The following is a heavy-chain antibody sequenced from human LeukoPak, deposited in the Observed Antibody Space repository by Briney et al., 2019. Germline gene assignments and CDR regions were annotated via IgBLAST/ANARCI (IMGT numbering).Heavy chain of an antibody. Sequence: ASVKVSCKVSGYTLTELSMHWVRQAPGKGLEWMGGFDPEDGETIYAQKFQGRVTMTEDTSTDTAYMELSSLRSEDTAVYYCARGSHMSIVGATGLVTWSESDAFDIWGQGTMVTVSS. D-gene: IGHD1-26*01. V-gene: IGHV1-24*01. J-gene: IGHJ3*02. CDR3: ARGSHMSIVGATGLVTWSESDAFDI. CDR1: GYTLTELS. CDR2: FDPEDGET.